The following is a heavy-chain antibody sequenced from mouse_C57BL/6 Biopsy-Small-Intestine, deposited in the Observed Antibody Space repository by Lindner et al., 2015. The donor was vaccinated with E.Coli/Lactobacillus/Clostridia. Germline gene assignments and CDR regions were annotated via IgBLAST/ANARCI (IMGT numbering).Heavy chain of an antibody. CDR3: ARSGGDGYLCDY. V-gene: IGHV1-54*01. J-gene: IGHJ2*01. CDR2: INPGSGGT. CDR1: GYAFTNYL. D-gene: IGHD2-3*01. Sequence: VQLQESGAELVRPGTSVKVSCKASGYAFTNYLIEWVKQRPGQGLEWIGVINPGSGGTNYNEKFKGKAKLTADKSSSTAYMQLSSLTSEDSAVYFCARSGGDGYLCDYWGQGTTLTVSS.